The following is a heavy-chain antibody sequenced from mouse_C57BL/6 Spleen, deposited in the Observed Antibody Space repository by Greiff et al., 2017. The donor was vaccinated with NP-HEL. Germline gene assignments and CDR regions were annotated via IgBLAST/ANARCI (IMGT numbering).Heavy chain of an antibody. CDR1: GYTFTSYW. Sequence: VQIQQPGAELVKPGASVKLSCKASGYTFTSYWMQWVKQRPGQGLEWIGEIDPSDSYTNYNQKFKGKATLTVDTSSSTAYMQLSSLTSEDPAVYYCARGGTTVVDWGQGTLVTVSA. D-gene: IGHD1-1*01. V-gene: IGHV1-50*01. J-gene: IGHJ3*01. CDR2: IDPSDSYT. CDR3: ARGGTTVVD.